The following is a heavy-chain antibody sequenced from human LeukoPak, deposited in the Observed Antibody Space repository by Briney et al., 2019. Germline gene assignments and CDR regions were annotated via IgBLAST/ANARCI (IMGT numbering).Heavy chain of an antibody. CDR1: GFTFSSYG. CDR2: ISSSSSYI. Sequence: GGTLRLSCAASGFTFSSYGMSWVRQAPGKGLEWVSSISSSSSYIYYADSVKGRFTISRDNAKNSLYLQMNSLRAEDTAVYYCAREGGLQLWGFGYWGQGTLVTVSS. J-gene: IGHJ4*02. D-gene: IGHD5-18*01. V-gene: IGHV3-21*01. CDR3: AREGGLQLWGFGY.